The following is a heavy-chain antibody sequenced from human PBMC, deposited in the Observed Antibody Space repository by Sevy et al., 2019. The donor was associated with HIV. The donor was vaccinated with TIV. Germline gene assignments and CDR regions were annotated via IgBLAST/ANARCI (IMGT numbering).Heavy chain of an antibody. Sequence: ASVKVSCKASGHTFTGYYIHWVRQAPGQGLEWMGWINANSGGTNDAQKFQDRVTMTSDTSISTVYMDLSRLRSDDTAVYFCTRSGYYYGFDYWRQGTLVTVSS. D-gene: IGHD3-22*01. CDR3: TRSGYYYGFDY. V-gene: IGHV1-2*02. CDR1: GHTFTGYY. CDR2: INANSGGT. J-gene: IGHJ4*02.